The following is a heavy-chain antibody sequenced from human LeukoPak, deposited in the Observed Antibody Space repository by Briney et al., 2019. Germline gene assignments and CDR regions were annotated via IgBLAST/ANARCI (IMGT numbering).Heavy chain of an antibody. J-gene: IGHJ5*02. CDR3: ARDSGYSYGYWFDP. CDR1: GGSISSYY. D-gene: IGHD5-18*01. CDR2: IYYSGST. Sequence: SETLSLTSTVSGGSISSYYWSWIRQPPGKGLEWIGYIYYSGSTNYNPSLKSRATISVDTSKNQFSLKLSSVTAADTAVYYCARDSGYSYGYWFDPWGQGTLVTVSS. V-gene: IGHV4-59*01.